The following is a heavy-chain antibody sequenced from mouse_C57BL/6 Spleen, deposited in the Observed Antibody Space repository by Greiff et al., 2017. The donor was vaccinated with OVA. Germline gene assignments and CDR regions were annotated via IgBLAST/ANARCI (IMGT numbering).Heavy chain of an antibody. D-gene: IGHD1-1*01. CDR3: ARQGYYGSSYWFAY. CDR1: GFTFSDYY. CDR2: ISNGGGST. J-gene: IGHJ3*01. Sequence: KVEESGGGLVQPGGSLKLSCAASGFTFSDYYMYWVRQTPEKRLEWVAYISNGGGSTYYPDTVKGRFTISRDNAKNTLYLQMSRLKSEDTAMYYCARQGYYGSSYWFAYWGQGTLVTVSA. V-gene: IGHV5-12*01.